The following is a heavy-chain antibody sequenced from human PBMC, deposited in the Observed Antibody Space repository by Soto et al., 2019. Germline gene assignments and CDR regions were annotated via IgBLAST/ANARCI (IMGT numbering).Heavy chain of an antibody. CDR2: ISGSGSST. J-gene: IGHJ4*02. CDR1: GFTFPTSA. CDR3: AKSTGCSGGICY. V-gene: IGHV3-23*05. Sequence: PGGSLRLSCAASGFTFPTSAMTWVRQAPGKGLEWVSAISGSGSSTYYADSVKGRFAISRDNSKNTLYLQMDSLRARDTAVYYCAKSTGCSGGICYWGQGTQVTVSS. D-gene: IGHD2-15*01.